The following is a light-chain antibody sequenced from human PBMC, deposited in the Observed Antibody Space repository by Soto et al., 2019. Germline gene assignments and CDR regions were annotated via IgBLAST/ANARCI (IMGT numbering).Light chain of an antibody. CDR1: QSVSSSY. J-gene: IGKJ1*01. CDR2: GSS. V-gene: IGKV3-20*01. CDR3: QQFATSPT. Sequence: ENVLVQSPDTVSLSPGERATLSCRASQSVSSSYVAWYQQKPGQAPRLVIYGSSIRATGTPDRISVSGSGTDFTLTIHRLEPDDVAVYYCQQFATSPTFGQGTKVEVK.